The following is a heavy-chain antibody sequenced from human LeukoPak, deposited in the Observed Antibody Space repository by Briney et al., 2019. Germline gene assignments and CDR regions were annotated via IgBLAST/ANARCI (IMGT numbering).Heavy chain of an antibody. Sequence: SVKVSCKASGGTFSSYAISWVRQAPGQGLEWMGRIIPILGIANYAQKFQGRVTITADKSTSTAYMELSSLRSEDTAVYYCAREREANWGLDYWGQGTLVTVSS. CDR3: AREREANWGLDY. V-gene: IGHV1-69*04. CDR2: IIPILGIA. CDR1: GGTFSSYA. J-gene: IGHJ4*02. D-gene: IGHD7-27*01.